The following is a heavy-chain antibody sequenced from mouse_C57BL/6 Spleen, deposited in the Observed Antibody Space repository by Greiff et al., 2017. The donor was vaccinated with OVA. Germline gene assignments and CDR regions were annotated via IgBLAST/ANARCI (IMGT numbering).Heavy chain of an antibody. V-gene: IGHV5-12*01. CDR2: ISNGGGST. CDR1: GFTFSDYY. CDR3: ARQGSRGYDYDEAWFAY. Sequence: EVQLVESGGGLVQPGGSLKLSCAASGFTFSDYYMYWVRQTPEKRLEWVAYISNGGGSTYYPDTVKGRFTISRDNAKNTLYLQMSRLKSEDTAMYYCARQGSRGYDYDEAWFAYWGQGTLVTVSA. J-gene: IGHJ3*01. D-gene: IGHD2-4*01.